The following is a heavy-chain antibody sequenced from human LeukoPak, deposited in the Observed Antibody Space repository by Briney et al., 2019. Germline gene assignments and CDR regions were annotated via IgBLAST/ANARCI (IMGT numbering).Heavy chain of an antibody. CDR2: ISYDGSNK. CDR1: GFTFSSYA. V-gene: IGHV3-30-3*02. D-gene: IGHD5-24*01. Sequence: GGSLRLSCAASGFTFSSYAMHWVRQAPGKGLEWVAVISYDGSNKYYADSVKGLFTISRDNSKNTLYLQMNSLRAEDTAVYYCAKLDGYFDYWGQGTLVTVSS. CDR3: AKLDGYFDY. J-gene: IGHJ4*02.